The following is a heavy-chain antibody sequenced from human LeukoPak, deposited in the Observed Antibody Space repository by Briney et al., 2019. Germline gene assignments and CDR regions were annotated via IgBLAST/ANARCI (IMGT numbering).Heavy chain of an antibody. Sequence: SETLSLTCAVSGGSISSGGYSWSWIRQPPGKGLEWIGEINHSGSTNYNPSLKSRVTISVDTSKNQFSLKLSSVTAADTAVYYCARGRYYYGYWGQGTLVTVSS. D-gene: IGHD3-22*01. CDR2: INHSGST. J-gene: IGHJ4*02. V-gene: IGHV4-34*01. CDR1: GGSISSGGYS. CDR3: ARGRYYYGY.